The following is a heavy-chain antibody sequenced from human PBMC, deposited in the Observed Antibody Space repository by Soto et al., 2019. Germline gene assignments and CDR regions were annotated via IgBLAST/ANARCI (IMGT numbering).Heavy chain of an antibody. CDR1: GDSVSMNTAA. Sequence: QLQLQQSGPGLVRPSQTLSLTCGISGDSVSMNTAAWNWIRQSPSRGLEWLGRTYYTSKWYNNYASSKNSRITINSATSNNQVSLQLNSVTPEDTAVYYCARGSHYYYGLDLWGQGTTVTVSS. V-gene: IGHV6-1*01. J-gene: IGHJ6*02. D-gene: IGHD3-10*01. CDR3: ARGSHYYYGLDL. CDR2: TYYTSKWYN.